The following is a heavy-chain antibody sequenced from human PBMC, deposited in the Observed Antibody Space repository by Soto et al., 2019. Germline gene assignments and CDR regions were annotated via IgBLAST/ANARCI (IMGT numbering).Heavy chain of an antibody. J-gene: IGHJ4*02. CDR3: ARERFTMVRGVIRDPFDY. CDR1: GYTFTGYY. D-gene: IGHD3-10*01. CDR2: INPNSGGT. V-gene: IGHV1-2*04. Sequence: ASVKVSCKASGYTFTGYYMHWVRQAPGQGLEWMGWINPNSGGTNYAQKFQGWVTMTRDTSISTAYMELSRLRSDDTAVYYCARERFTMVRGVIRDPFDYWGQGTLVTVSS.